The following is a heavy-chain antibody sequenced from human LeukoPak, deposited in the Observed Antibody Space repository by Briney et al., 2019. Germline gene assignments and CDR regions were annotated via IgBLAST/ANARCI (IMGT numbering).Heavy chain of an antibody. CDR1: GYTFTSYG. Sequence: ASVKVSCKASGYTFTSYGVSWVRQAPGQGLEWMAWISTYNGNTNYAQKFRGRVTMTTDTSTSTAYMELRSLKYDDTAVYYCARGALGFCSGGSCSSFDYWGQGTLVTVSS. J-gene: IGHJ4*02. CDR3: ARGALGFCSGGSCSSFDY. CDR2: ISTYNGNT. V-gene: IGHV1-18*01. D-gene: IGHD2-15*01.